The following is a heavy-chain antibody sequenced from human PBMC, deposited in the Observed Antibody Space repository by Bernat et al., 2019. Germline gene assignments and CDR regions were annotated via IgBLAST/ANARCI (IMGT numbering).Heavy chain of an antibody. D-gene: IGHD3-22*01. J-gene: IGHJ3*02. V-gene: IGHV4-39*01. CDR2: IYYSGST. Sequence: QLQLQESGPGLVKPSETLSLTCTVSGGSISSGSYYWGWIRQPPGKGLEWIGSIYYSGSTYYNPSLKSRVTISVDTSKNQFSLKLSSVTAADTAVYYCARRGPYYYDSSGYSEVAFDIWGQGTMVTVSS. CDR3: ARRGPYYYDSSGYSEVAFDI. CDR1: GGSISSGSYY.